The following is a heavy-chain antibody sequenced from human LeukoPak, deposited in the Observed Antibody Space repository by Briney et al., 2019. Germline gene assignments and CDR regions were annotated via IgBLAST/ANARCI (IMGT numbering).Heavy chain of an antibody. CDR3: ASPIVGATTIDY. CDR2: ISSSSSYI. D-gene: IGHD1-26*01. V-gene: IGHV3-21*01. CDR1: GFTSSSYS. J-gene: IGHJ4*02. Sequence: GGSLRLSCAASGFTSSSYSMNWVRQAPGKGLEWVSSISSSSSYIYYADSVKGRFTISRDNAKNSLYLQMNSLRAEDTAVYYCASPIVGATTIDYWGQGTLVTVSS.